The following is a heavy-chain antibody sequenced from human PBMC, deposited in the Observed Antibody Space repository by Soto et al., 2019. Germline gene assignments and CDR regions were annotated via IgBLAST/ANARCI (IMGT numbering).Heavy chain of an antibody. CDR3: AKDSDFYYDILTGYNPPFDY. CDR2: ISGSGGST. V-gene: IGHV3-23*01. D-gene: IGHD3-9*01. Sequence: PGGSLRLSCAASGFTFSSYAMSWVRQAPGKGLEWVSAISGSGGSTYYADSVKGRFTISRDNSKNTLYLQMNSLRAEDTAVYYCAKDSDFYYDILTGYNPPFDYWGQGTLVTVSS. CDR1: GFTFSSYA. J-gene: IGHJ4*02.